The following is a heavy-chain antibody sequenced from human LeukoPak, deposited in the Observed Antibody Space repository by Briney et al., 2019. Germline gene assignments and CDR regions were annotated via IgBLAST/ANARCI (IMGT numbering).Heavy chain of an antibody. D-gene: IGHD3-22*01. CDR3: AKSRYDSSGYPAVDY. Sequence: PGGSLRLSCAASGFTFSSYGMHWVRQAPGKGLEWVAVISYDGSNKYYADSVKGRFTTSRDDSKNTLYLQMNSLRAEDTAVYYCAKSRYDSSGYPAVDYWGRGTLVTVSS. V-gene: IGHV3-30*18. CDR1: GFTFSSYG. J-gene: IGHJ4*02. CDR2: ISYDGSNK.